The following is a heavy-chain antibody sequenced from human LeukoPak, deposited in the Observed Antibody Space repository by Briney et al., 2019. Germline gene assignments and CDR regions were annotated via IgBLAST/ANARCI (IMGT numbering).Heavy chain of an antibody. CDR1: GYSISSGYY. J-gene: IGHJ4*02. V-gene: IGHV4-38-2*02. D-gene: IGHD5-18*01. CDR2: IYHSGST. Sequence: PSETLSLTCTVSGYSISSGYYWGWIRQPPGKGLEWIGSIYHSGSTYYNPSLKSRVTISVDTSKNQFSLKLSSVTAADTAVYYCARVGSMETAGDYFDYWGQGTLVTVSS. CDR3: ARVGSMETAGDYFDY.